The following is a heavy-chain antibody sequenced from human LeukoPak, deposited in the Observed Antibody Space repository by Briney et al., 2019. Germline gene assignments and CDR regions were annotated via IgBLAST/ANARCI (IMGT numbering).Heavy chain of an antibody. CDR3: ARESYYYDSSGSPFDY. Sequence: ASVKVSCKASGGTFSSYAISWVRQAPGQGLEWMGRIIPTLGIANYAQKFQGRVTITADKSTSTAYMELSSLRSEDTAVYYCARESYYYDSSGSPFDYWGQGTLVTVSS. D-gene: IGHD3-22*01. V-gene: IGHV1-69*04. J-gene: IGHJ4*02. CDR1: GGTFSSYA. CDR2: IIPTLGIA.